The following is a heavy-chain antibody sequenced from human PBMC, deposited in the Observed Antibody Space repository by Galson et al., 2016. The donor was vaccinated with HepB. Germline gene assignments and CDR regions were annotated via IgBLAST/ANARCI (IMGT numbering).Heavy chain of an antibody. CDR1: GFTFSSYG. Sequence: SLRLSCAASGFTFSSYGMHWVRQGPGKGLEWLGVIWNDGGKKYYADSVKGRFTMSRDNSKNTVYLEMNSLRADDTAVYYCARDDGVNSAVYWGQGTLVTVSS. V-gene: IGHV3-33*01. D-gene: IGHD4-23*01. CDR2: IWNDGGKK. J-gene: IGHJ4*02. CDR3: ARDDGVNSAVY.